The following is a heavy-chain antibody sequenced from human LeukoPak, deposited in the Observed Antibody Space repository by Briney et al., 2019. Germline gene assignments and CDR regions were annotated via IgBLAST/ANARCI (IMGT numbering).Heavy chain of an antibody. CDR3: VRDPVRRYDY. CDR1: GFSFDNYA. D-gene: IGHD3-10*01. J-gene: IGHJ4*02. V-gene: IGHV3-48*02. Sequence: GGSLRLSCAASGFSFDNYAMSWVRQTPGKGLEWISYISGGSSDIHYADSVKGRFTISRDNAKNSLYLQMNSLRDEDSAVYYCVRDPVRRYDYWGQGALVTVSS. CDR2: ISGGSSDI.